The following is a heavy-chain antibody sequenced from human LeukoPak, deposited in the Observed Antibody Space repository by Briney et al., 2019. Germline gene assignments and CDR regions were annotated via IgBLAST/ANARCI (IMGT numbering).Heavy chain of an antibody. Sequence: SETLSLTCAVYGGSFSGYYWSWIRQPPGKGLEWIGEINHSGSTNYNPSLKSRVTISVDTSKNQFSLKLSSVTAADTAVYYCARGEAARPDAFDIWGQGTMVTVSS. J-gene: IGHJ3*02. CDR3: ARGEAARPDAFDI. CDR1: GGSFSGYY. D-gene: IGHD6-6*01. CDR2: INHSGST. V-gene: IGHV4-34*01.